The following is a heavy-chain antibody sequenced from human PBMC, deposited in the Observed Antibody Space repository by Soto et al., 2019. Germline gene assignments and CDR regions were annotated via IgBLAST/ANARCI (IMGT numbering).Heavy chain of an antibody. V-gene: IGHV4-34*01. CDR2: INHSGST. CDR3: ARDRYNWNYRPAKNWFDP. Sequence: SETLSLTCAVYGGSFSGYYWSWIRQPPGKGLEWIGEINHSGSTNYNPSLKSRVTISVDTSKNQFSLKLSSVTAADAAVYYCARDRYNWNYRPAKNWFDPWGQGTLVTVSS. J-gene: IGHJ5*02. D-gene: IGHD1-7*01. CDR1: GGSFSGYY.